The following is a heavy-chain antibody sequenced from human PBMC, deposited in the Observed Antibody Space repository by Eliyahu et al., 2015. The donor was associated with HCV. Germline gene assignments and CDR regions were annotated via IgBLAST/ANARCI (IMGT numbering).Heavy chain of an antibody. CDR3: ARQHDSGDYYFSDFDY. CDR2: IYYSGNT. Sequence: QLQLQESGPGLVKPSETLSLTCTVSGVSISSGTYYWGWIRQPPGKGPEWIGSIYYSGNTYYNPSLKSRVTVSVDTSKNQFSLKLSSVTAADTAVYYCARQHDSGDYYFSDFDYWGQGTLVTVSS. CDR1: GVSISSGTYY. J-gene: IGHJ4*02. D-gene: IGHD3-22*01. V-gene: IGHV4-39*01.